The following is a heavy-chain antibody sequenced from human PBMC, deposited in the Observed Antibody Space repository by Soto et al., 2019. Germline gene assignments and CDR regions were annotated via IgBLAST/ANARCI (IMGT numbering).Heavy chain of an antibody. V-gene: IGHV1-24*01. CDR2: FDPEDGET. D-gene: IGHD3-10*01. CDR3: ATDRMVRGEESGAFDI. CDR1: GYTLTELS. J-gene: IGHJ3*02. Sequence: QVQLVQSGAEVKKPGASVKVSCKVSGYTLTELSMHWVRQAPGTGLEWMGGFDPEDGETIYAQKFQGRVTMTEDTSTDTAYMELSSLRSEDTAVYYCATDRMVRGEESGAFDIWGQGTMVTVSS.